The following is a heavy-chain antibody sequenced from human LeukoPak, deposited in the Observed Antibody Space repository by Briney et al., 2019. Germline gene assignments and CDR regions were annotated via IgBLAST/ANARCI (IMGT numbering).Heavy chain of an antibody. CDR1: GFTFSRYS. D-gene: IGHD1-26*01. Sequence: PGGSLRLSCAASGFTFSRYSMNWVRQAPGKGLEWVASISSSSSYIYYADSVKGRFTISRDNAKNSLYLQMNSLRAEDTAVYYCAESRRIVGAYDAFDIWGQGTVVTVSS. CDR3: AESRRIVGAYDAFDI. V-gene: IGHV3-21*01. CDR2: ISSSSSYI. J-gene: IGHJ3*02.